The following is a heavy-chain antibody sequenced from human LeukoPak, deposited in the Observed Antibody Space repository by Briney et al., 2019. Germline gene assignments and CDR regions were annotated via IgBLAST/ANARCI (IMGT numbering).Heavy chain of an antibody. CDR3: ARHRGGGGYHYMDV. Sequence: SETLSLTCTVSGDSLGRSNTYWGWIRQTPGKGLEWLGTILHSGYTYNSPSLKSRVTMSVDSSKNQFSLSLSSVTAADTAVYFYARHRGGGGYHYMDVWGKGTTVIVSS. CDR2: ILHSGYT. J-gene: IGHJ6*03. D-gene: IGHD2-21*01. V-gene: IGHV4-39*01. CDR1: GDSLGRSNTY.